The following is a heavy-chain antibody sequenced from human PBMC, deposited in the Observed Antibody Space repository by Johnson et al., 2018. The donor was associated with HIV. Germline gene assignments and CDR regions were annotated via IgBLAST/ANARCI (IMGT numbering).Heavy chain of an antibody. Sequence: VQLVESGGGVVQPGRSLRLSCAASGFTFSSYGMHWVRQAPGKGLEWVAVISYDGSNKYYADSVKGRFTISRDNSKNTLYLQMGSLRAEDTAVYYCARGRYAFDIWGQGTMVTVSS. CDR1: GFTFSSYG. CDR3: ARGRYAFDI. CDR2: ISYDGSNK. J-gene: IGHJ3*02. V-gene: IGHV3-30*03.